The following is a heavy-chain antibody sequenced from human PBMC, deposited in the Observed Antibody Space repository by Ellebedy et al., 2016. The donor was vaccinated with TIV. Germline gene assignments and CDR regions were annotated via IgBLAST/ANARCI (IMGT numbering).Heavy chain of an antibody. J-gene: IGHJ4*02. V-gene: IGHV5-10-1*01. CDR1: GYSFTTYW. D-gene: IGHD5-18*01. CDR2: IDPSDSYI. CDR3: ARHMNTAMTNDH. Sequence: GESLKISCTGSGYSFTTYWISWVRQMPGTGLEWMGRIDPSDSYIKYSPSFQGHVTISVDKSISTAYLQWSSLKASDTAMYYCARHMNTAMTNDHWGQGTLVTVSS.